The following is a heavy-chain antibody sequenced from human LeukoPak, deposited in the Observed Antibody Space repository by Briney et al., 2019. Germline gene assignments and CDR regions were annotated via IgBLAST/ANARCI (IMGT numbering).Heavy chain of an antibody. V-gene: IGHV1-18*01. J-gene: IGHJ4*02. Sequence: GASVKVSCKASGYTFTSYGISWVRQAPGQGLEWMGWISAYNGNTNYAQKLQGRVTMTTDTSTSTAYMELRSLRSGDTAVYYCAREQQSIAARPSDYWGQGTLVTVSS. CDR1: GYTFTSYG. D-gene: IGHD6-6*01. CDR3: AREQQSIAARPSDY. CDR2: ISAYNGNT.